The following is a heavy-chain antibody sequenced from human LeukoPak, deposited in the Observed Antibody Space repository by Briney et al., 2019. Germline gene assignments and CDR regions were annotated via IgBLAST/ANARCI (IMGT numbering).Heavy chain of an antibody. J-gene: IGHJ6*03. Sequence: GGSLRLSCAASGFTFSSYAMYWVRQAPGKGLEWVAVISYDGSNKYYADAVKGRFTISRDNSKNTLYLQMNSLRAEDTAVYYCARDLRYCSSTSCRSPWYYYYYMGVWGKGTTVTVSS. CDR2: ISYDGSNK. CDR3: ARDLRYCSSTSCRSPWYYYYYMGV. D-gene: IGHD2-2*01. CDR1: GFTFSSYA. V-gene: IGHV3-30-3*01.